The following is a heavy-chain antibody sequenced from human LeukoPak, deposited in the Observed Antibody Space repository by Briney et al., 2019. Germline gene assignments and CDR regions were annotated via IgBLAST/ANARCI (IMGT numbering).Heavy chain of an antibody. CDR2: IYSGGST. J-gene: IGHJ4*02. Sequence: GGSLRLSCAASGFTVSSNYMSWVRQAPGKGLEWVSVIYSGGSTYYADSVKGRFTIFRDNSKNTLYLQMNSLRAEDTAVYYCARDRYCGGDCYSDYWGQGTLVTVSS. CDR3: ARDRYCGGDCYSDY. D-gene: IGHD2-21*02. V-gene: IGHV3-53*01. CDR1: GFTVSSNY.